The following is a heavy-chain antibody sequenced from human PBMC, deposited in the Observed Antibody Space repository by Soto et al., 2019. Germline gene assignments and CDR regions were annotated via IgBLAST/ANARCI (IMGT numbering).Heavy chain of an antibody. J-gene: IGHJ4*02. CDR2: ISGSGVST. V-gene: IGHV3-23*01. D-gene: IGHD3-22*01. Sequence: EVQLLESGGGLVQPGGSLRLSCAASGFTFSSYAMSWVRQAPGKGLEWVSAISGSGVSTYYADSVKGRFTISRDNSKNTLYLQMNSLRAEDTAVYYCAKWLGESYYDSSGYYYFDYWGQGTLVTVSS. CDR3: AKWLGESYYDSSGYYYFDY. CDR1: GFTFSSYA.